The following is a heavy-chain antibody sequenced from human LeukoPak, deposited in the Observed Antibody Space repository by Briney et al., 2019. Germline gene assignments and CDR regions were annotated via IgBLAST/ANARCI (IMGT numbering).Heavy chain of an antibody. Sequence: SETLSLTCTVSGGSISSYYWSWIRQPPGKGLEWIGYIYYSGSTNYNPSLKSRVTISVDTSKNQFSLKLSSVTAADTAVYYCARHKTISYYDFRSGYSGDWFDPWGQGTLVTVSS. D-gene: IGHD3-3*01. V-gene: IGHV4-59*08. CDR3: ARHKTISYYDFRSGYSGDWFDP. CDR1: GGSISSYY. CDR2: IYYSGST. J-gene: IGHJ5*02.